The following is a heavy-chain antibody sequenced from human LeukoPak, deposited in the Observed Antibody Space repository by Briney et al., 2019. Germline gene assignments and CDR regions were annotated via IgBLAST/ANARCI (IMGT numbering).Heavy chain of an antibody. CDR2: ITSSNTYI. CDR3: ARDPPSSVD. Sequence: SGGSLRLSCAASGFTFNDYDMNWVRQAPGKGLEWVSSITSSNTYIYYADSVKGRFTISRDNAKNSLYLQMDSLSAEDTAVYYCARDPPSSVDWGQGTLVIVSS. V-gene: IGHV3-21*01. CDR1: GFTFNDYD. D-gene: IGHD6-6*01. J-gene: IGHJ4*02.